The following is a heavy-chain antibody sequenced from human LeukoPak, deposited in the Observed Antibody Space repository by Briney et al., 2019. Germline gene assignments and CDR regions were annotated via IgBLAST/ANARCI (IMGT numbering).Heavy chain of an antibody. V-gene: IGHV4-39*07. D-gene: IGHD6-13*01. Sequence: PSETLSLTCTVSAGSISSSVYYWSWIRQPPGKGLEWIGEINHSGSTNYNPSLKSRVTISVDTSKNQFSLKLSSVTAADTAVYYCARTVAAAGRFDYWGQGTLVTVSS. CDR3: ARTVAAAGRFDY. CDR2: INHSGST. J-gene: IGHJ4*02. CDR1: AGSISSSVYY.